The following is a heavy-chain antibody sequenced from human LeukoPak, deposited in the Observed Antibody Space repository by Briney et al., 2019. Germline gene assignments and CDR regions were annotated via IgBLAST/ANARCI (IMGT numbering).Heavy chain of an antibody. Sequence: GGSLRLSCAASGFTFSSYEMNWVRQAPGKGLEWVSYISSSGSTIYYADSVKGRFTISRDNAKNSLYLQMNSLRAEDTAVYYCARVASEIVVVTRRSWGQGTLVTFSS. CDR2: ISSSGSTI. D-gene: IGHD3-22*01. J-gene: IGHJ4*02. CDR3: ARVASEIVVVTRRS. V-gene: IGHV3-48*03. CDR1: GFTFSSYE.